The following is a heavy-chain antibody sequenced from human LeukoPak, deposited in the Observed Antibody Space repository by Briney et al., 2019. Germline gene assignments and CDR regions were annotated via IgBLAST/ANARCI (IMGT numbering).Heavy chain of an antibody. CDR3: ANDDGYPDY. CDR2: ISYDGSNK. J-gene: IGHJ4*02. V-gene: IGHV3-30-3*02. D-gene: IGHD2-21*02. CDR1: GFTFSSYA. Sequence: GGSLRLSCAASGFTFSSYAMHWVRQAPGKGLEWVAVISYDGSNKYYADSVKGRFTISRDNSKNTLYLQMNSLRAEDTAVYYCANDDGYPDYWGQGTLVTVSS.